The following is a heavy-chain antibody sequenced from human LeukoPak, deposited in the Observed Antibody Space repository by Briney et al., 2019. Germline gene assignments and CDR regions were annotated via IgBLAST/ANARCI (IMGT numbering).Heavy chain of an antibody. D-gene: IGHD1-26*01. CDR1: GGSISGYY. CDR2: IFYSGST. V-gene: IGHV4-59*01. Sequence: SETLSLTCAVSGGSISGYYWSWIRQPPGKGLEWIGYIFYSGSTNYNPSLKSRVTISVDTSKNQFSLKLSSVTAADTAVYYCARGEWDLLFDYWGQGTLVTVSS. CDR3: ARGEWDLLFDY. J-gene: IGHJ4*02.